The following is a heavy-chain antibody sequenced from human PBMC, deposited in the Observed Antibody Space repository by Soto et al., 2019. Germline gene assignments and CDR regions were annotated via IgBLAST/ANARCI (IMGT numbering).Heavy chain of an antibody. CDR3: ARVAQLWSKVYFDY. J-gene: IGHJ4*02. CDR1: GGSISSYY. D-gene: IGHD5-18*01. CDR2: IYYSGST. Sequence: QVQLQESGPGLVKPSETLSLTCTVSGGSISSYYWSWIRQPPGKGLEWIGYIYYSGSTNYNPSLKSRVTISVDTSKNQFSLKLSSVTAADTAVYYCARVAQLWSKVYFDYWGQGTLVTVSS. V-gene: IGHV4-59*01.